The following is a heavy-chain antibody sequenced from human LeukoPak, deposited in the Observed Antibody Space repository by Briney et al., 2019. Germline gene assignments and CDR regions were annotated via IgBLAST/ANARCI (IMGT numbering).Heavy chain of an antibody. D-gene: IGHD5-18*01. CDR2: INSGSTYT. J-gene: IGHJ6*02. Sequence: PGGSLRLSCAASGFTFSSYMMNWVRQAPGKGLEWVSSINSGSTYTYYTESVKGRFTVSRDNAKNSLYLQMNSLRAEDTAVYYCARVMGYSYGYDGMDVWGQGTTVTVSS. V-gene: IGHV3-21*01. CDR3: ARVMGYSYGYDGMDV. CDR1: GFTFSSYM.